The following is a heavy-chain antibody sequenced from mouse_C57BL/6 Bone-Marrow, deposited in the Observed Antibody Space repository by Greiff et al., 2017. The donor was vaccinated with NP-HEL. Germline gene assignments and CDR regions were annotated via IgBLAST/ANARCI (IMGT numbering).Heavy chain of an antibody. CDR2: IHPNSGST. CDR3: ARSPIYYYGSSYWYFDV. D-gene: IGHD1-1*01. V-gene: IGHV1-64*01. CDR1: GYTFTSYW. J-gene: IGHJ1*03. Sequence: VQLQQPGAELVKPGASVKLSCKASGYTFTSYWMHWVKQRPGQGLEWIGMIHPNSGSTNYNEKFKSKATLTVDKSSSTAYMQLSSLTSEDSAVYYCARSPIYYYGSSYWYFDVWGTGTTVTVSS.